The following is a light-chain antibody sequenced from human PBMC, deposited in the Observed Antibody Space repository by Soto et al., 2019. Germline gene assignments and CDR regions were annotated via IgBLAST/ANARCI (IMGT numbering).Light chain of an antibody. CDR2: TGS. V-gene: IGKV1-12*01. Sequence: DIQMTQSPSSVSASVGDRVSITCRASQGISSWLAWYQQKPGRAPKLLIYTGSSLQSGVPSRFSGTGSGTAFTLTISRLQPEDVDTYYCQQANSFPLTFGGGTKVEIK. J-gene: IGKJ4*01. CDR3: QQANSFPLT. CDR1: QGISSW.